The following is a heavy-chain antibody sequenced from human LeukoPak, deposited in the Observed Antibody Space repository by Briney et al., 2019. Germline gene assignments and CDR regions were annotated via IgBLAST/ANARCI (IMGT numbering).Heavy chain of an antibody. Sequence: GGSLRLSCAASGFTFSSYAMSWVRQAPGKGLEWVSVISGSGGSTYYADSVKGRFTISRDNSKNTLYLQMNSLRAEDTAVYYCARGVVVVAASFDYWGQGTLVTVSS. CDR1: GFTFSSYA. CDR2: ISGSGGST. D-gene: IGHD2-15*01. J-gene: IGHJ4*02. CDR3: ARGVVVVAASFDY. V-gene: IGHV3-23*01.